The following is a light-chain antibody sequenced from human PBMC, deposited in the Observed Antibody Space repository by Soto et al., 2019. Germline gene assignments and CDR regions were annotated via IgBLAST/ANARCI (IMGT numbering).Light chain of an antibody. V-gene: IGKV4-1*01. Sequence: DIVMTQSPDSLAVSLGERATINCKSSQSILFTSNNKNYLTWYQQKVGQPPKLLISWASTREFGVPDRFTGSGSGTDFTLTISSLQAEDVAVYYCQQYYNLPYTFGQGTKLEIK. J-gene: IGKJ2*01. CDR2: WAS. CDR3: QQYYNLPYT. CDR1: QSILFTSNNKNY.